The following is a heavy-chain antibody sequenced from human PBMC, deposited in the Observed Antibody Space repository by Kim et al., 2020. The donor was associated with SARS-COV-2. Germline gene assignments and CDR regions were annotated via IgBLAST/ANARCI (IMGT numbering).Heavy chain of an antibody. D-gene: IGHD3-10*01. CDR1: GGSFSGYY. V-gene: IGHV4-34*01. CDR2: INHSGST. J-gene: IGHJ4*02. Sequence: SETLSLTCAVYGGSFSGYYWSWIRQPPGKGLEWIGEINHSGSTNYNPSLKSRVTISVDTSKNQFSLKLSSVTAAATAVYYCARTRAYYYGSGSYYPLDYWGQGTLVTVSS. CDR3: ARTRAYYYGSGSYYPLDY.